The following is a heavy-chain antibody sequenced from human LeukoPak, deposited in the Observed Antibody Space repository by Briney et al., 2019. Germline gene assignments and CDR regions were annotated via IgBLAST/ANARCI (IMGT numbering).Heavy chain of an antibody. V-gene: IGHV3-11*01. CDR2: ISSSGGTI. Sequence: GGSLRLSCSASEFMFSDYFMSWIRQAPGKGPEWISSISSSGGTISYADSVKGRFTISRDNAKNSLYLQMNSLRAEDTAIYYCARLLSNWFDPWGQGTLVTVSS. J-gene: IGHJ5*02. D-gene: IGHD1-26*01. CDR3: ARLLSNWFDP. CDR1: EFMFSDYF.